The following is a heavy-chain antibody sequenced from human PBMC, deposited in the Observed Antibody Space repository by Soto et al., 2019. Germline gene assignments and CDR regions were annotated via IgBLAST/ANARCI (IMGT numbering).Heavy chain of an antibody. Sequence: SETLSLTCTVSGGSISSSSYYWGWIRQPPGKGLEWIGSIYYSGSTYYNPSLKSRVTISVDTSKNQFSLKLSSVTAADTAVYYCARQSSYSSSWYFFALWGQGTLVLGPS. V-gene: IGHV4-39*01. CDR1: GGSISSSSYY. D-gene: IGHD6-13*01. CDR2: IYYSGST. CDR3: ARQSSYSSSWYFFAL. J-gene: IGHJ4*02.